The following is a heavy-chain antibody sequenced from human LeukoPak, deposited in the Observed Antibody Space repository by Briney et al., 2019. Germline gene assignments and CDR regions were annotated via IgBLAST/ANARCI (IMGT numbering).Heavy chain of an antibody. CDR2: IYHSGST. J-gene: IGHJ4*02. CDR1: GGSISSGGYS. CDR3: ARDLRDGYSYGSDY. D-gene: IGHD5-18*01. V-gene: IGHV4-30-2*01. Sequence: SETLSLTCGVSGGSISSGGYSWSWIRQPPGKGLEWIGYIYHSGSTYYNPSLKSRVTISVDRSKNQFSLKLSSVTAADTAVYYCARDLRDGYSYGSDYWGQGTLVTVSS.